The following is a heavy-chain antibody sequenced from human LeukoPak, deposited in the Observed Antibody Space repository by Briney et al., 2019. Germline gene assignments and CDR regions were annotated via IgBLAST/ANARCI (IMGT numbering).Heavy chain of an antibody. J-gene: IGHJ4*02. CDR1: GGTFSSYA. CDR3: ARDRGPITMVRGVPPRYFDY. V-gene: IGHV1-2*02. D-gene: IGHD3-10*01. CDR2: INPNSGGT. Sequence: GASVKVSCKASGGTFSSYAISWVRQAPGQGLEWMGWINPNSGGTKYLQKFQGRVTLTRDTSSSTAYMELSRLRSEDTAVYYCARDRGPITMVRGVPPRYFDYWGQGTLVTVSS.